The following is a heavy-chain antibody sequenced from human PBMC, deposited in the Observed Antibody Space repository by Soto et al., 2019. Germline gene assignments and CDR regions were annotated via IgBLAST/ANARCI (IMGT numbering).Heavy chain of an antibody. CDR3: ARARGAHWGELAFY. CDR1: GFSFDDYA. Sequence: EVQLVESGGGLVQPGRSLRLSCAASGFSFDDYAMHWVRQVPGKGLEWVSGISWNSNNIGYADSVKGRFTISRDNAKNSLYLQMNRLRAEDTASYYCARARGAHWGELAFYWGQGTLVTVSS. D-gene: IGHD3-16*02. CDR2: ISWNSNNI. V-gene: IGHV3-9*01. J-gene: IGHJ4*02.